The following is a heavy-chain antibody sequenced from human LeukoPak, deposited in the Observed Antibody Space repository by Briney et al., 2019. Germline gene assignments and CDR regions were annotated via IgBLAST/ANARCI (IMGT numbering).Heavy chain of an antibody. CDR2: INHSGST. D-gene: IGHD3-3*01. CDR1: GGSFSGYY. V-gene: IGHV4-34*01. CDR3: ARAKSYYDFWSGSHNWFDP. Sequence: PSETLSLTCAVYGGSFSGYYWSWIRQPPGKGLEWIGEINHSGSTNYNPSLKSRVTISVDTSKNQFSLKLSSVTAADTAVYYCARAKSYYDFWSGSHNWFDPWGQGTLVTVSS. J-gene: IGHJ5*02.